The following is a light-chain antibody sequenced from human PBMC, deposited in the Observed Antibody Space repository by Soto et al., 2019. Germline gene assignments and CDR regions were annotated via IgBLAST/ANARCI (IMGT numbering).Light chain of an antibody. CDR1: QSVSSSS. V-gene: IGKV3-20*01. CDR3: QQYGTSPDT. J-gene: IGKJ5*01. Sequence: EIVLTQSPGTLSVSPGEGATLSCRASQSVSSSSLAWYQQKPGQAPRLLIYGASRRATGIPDRFSGSGSGTDFTLTISRLEPEDFAVYYCQQYGTSPDTFGQGTRLEIK. CDR2: GAS.